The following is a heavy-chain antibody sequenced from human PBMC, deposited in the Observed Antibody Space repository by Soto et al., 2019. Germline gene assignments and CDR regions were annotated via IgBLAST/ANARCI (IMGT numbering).Heavy chain of an antibody. CDR1: GGSISSGGYF. J-gene: IGHJ4*02. CDR2: IFYSGST. V-gene: IGHV4-31*02. D-gene: IGHD2-15*01. CDR3: ARGDCSGGSCYYFDF. Sequence: LSLTCTVSGGSISSGGYFWSWIRQHPGKGLEWIGYIFYSGSTFYNPSLQSRVTTSVDTSKNQFSLKLTSVTAADTAVYYCARGDCSGGSCYYFDFWGQGTLVTVSS.